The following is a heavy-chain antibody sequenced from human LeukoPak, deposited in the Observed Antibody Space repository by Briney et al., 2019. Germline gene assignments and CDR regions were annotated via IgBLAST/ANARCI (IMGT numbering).Heavy chain of an antibody. CDR1: GGSISSYY. V-gene: IGHV4-39*07. CDR3: ARDGFNYGSYAFDI. CDR2: IYYSGST. J-gene: IGHJ3*02. Sequence: SETLSLTCTVSGGSISSYYWGWIRQPPGKGLEWLGSIYYSGSTFYNPSLRSRVTISIDTSKNQFSLKLSSVTAADTAVYHCARDGFNYGSYAFDIWGQGTMVTVSS. D-gene: IGHD5-18*01.